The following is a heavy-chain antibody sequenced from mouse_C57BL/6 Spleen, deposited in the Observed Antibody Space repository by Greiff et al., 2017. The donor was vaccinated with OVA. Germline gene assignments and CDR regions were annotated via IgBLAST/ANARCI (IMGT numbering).Heavy chain of an antibody. CDR3: AKPNYGSSYWYFDV. CDR2: IWRGGST. CDR1: GFSLTSYG. J-gene: IGHJ1*03. D-gene: IGHD1-1*01. V-gene: IGHV2-5*01. Sequence: VQVVESGPGLVQPSQSLSITCTVSGFSLTSYGVHWVRQSPGKGLEWLGVIWRGGSTDYNAAFMSRLSITKDNSKSQVFFKMNSLQADDTAIYYCAKPNYGSSYWYFDVWGTGTTVTVSS.